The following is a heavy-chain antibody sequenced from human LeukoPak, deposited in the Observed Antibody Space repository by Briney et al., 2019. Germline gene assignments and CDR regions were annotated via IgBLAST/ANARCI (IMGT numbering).Heavy chain of an antibody. D-gene: IGHD3-22*01. CDR1: GYTFTGYY. CDR3: ARVSYYYDSSGYAPFDP. Sequence: WASVKVSCKASGYTFTGYYMHWVRQAPGQGLEWMGWINPNSGGTNYAQKFQGWVTMTRDTSISTAYMELSRLRSDDTAVYYCARVSYYYDSSGYAPFDPWGQGTLVTVSS. J-gene: IGHJ5*02. V-gene: IGHV1-2*04. CDR2: INPNSGGT.